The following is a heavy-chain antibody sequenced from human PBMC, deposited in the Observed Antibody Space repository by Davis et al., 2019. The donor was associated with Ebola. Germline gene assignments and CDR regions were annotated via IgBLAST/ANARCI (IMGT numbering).Heavy chain of an antibody. J-gene: IGHJ4*02. D-gene: IGHD1-26*01. Sequence: GESLKISCAASGFTFSNAWMSWVRQAPGKGLEWVGRIKSKSDGGTADYAAPVRGRFTISRDDSKNTLYLQMNSLKTEDTAVYYCVKWSYARFDYWGQGTLVTVSS. CDR1: GFTFSNAW. CDR3: VKWSYARFDY. V-gene: IGHV3-15*01. CDR2: IKSKSDGGTA.